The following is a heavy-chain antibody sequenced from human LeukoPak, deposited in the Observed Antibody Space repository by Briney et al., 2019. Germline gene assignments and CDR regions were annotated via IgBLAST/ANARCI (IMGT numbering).Heavy chain of an antibody. Sequence: GGSLRLSCAASGFTFSIYAMSWVRQAPGKGLEWVSSASSGGDYTYYAGSVKGRFTISRDNSKNTLYLQMNSLRAEDTATYYCAKDRPNYYESNGHYYRRDGDSWGQGTLVTVSS. CDR3: AKDRPNYYESNGHYYRRDGDS. D-gene: IGHD3-22*01. CDR1: GFTFSIYA. CDR2: ASSGGDYT. J-gene: IGHJ5*01. V-gene: IGHV3-23*01.